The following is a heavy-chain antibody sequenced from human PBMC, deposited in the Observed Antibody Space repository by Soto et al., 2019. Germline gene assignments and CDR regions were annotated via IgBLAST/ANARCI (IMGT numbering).Heavy chain of an antibody. CDR1: GFTFSSYS. V-gene: IGHV3-48*01. CDR2: ISSSSTTN. D-gene: IGHD2-15*01. Sequence: EVQLVESGGGLVQPGGSLRLSCAASGFTFSSYSMNWVRQAPGKGLEWVSYISSSSTTNYYADSVKGRFTISRDNAKNSLYLQMNSLRAEDTAVYYCARDGCCGSNCLNWFDPWGQGTLVTVSS. J-gene: IGHJ5*02. CDR3: ARDGCCGSNCLNWFDP.